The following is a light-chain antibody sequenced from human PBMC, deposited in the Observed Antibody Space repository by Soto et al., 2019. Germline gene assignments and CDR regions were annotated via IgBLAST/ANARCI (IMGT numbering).Light chain of an antibody. J-gene: IGKJ1*01. Sequence: SPGALSLSQRERTTLSCRASQSVSSYLAWYQQKPGQAPRLLIYDASNRATDIPPSFTGSGSGTEFTLTISSLQSEDITVYYCQQYNKWPQTFGQGTKVDI. V-gene: IGKV3-15*01. CDR2: DAS. CDR1: QSVSSY. CDR3: QQYNKWPQT.